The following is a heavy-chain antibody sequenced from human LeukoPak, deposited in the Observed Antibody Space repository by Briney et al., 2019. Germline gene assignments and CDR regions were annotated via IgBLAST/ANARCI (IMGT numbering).Heavy chain of an antibody. CDR1: GGSISSYY. J-gene: IGHJ4*02. Sequence: PSETLSLTCTVSGGSISSYYWSWIRQPPGKGLEWIGYIYYSGSTTYNPSLKSRVTISVDTSKNQFSLKLSSVTAADTAVYYCARDRFGRTTHFDYWGQGALVTVSS. CDR3: ARDRFGRTTHFDY. V-gene: IGHV4-59*12. D-gene: IGHD3-10*01. CDR2: IYYSGST.